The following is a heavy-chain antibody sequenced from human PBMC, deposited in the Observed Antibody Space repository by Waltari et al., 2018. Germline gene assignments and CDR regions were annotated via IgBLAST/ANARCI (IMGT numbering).Heavy chain of an antibody. D-gene: IGHD2-15*01. CDR2: ISGTGDNT. Sequence: DVQLLESGGGLVQPGGSLRLSCAASGFSFSSFAMGWVRQAPGKGLEWVSGISGTGDNTYDADSVRGRFTISRDNSKSTLYLQMNSLRAEDTALYYCAKDFVGVVADAFDIWGQGTMVTVSS. CDR1: GFSFSSFA. CDR3: AKDFVGVVADAFDI. V-gene: IGHV3-23*01. J-gene: IGHJ3*02.